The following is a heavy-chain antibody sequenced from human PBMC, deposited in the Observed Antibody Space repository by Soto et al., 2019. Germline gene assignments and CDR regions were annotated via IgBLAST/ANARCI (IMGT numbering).Heavy chain of an antibody. Sequence: QVQLPESGPGLVKPSQTLSLTCTVSGCSINSRGYYWSWIRQHPGEGLEWIGYIYYSESTYSNPSLKRRVSISAATSQSQLSLRLSSVPAADTAVYYCGRGGGIVRRVTDGFDIWGQGTMVTVSS. CDR1: GCSINSRGYY. D-gene: IGHD3-10*02. CDR3: GRGGGIVRRVTDGFDI. V-gene: IGHV4-31*03. CDR2: IYYSEST. J-gene: IGHJ3*02.